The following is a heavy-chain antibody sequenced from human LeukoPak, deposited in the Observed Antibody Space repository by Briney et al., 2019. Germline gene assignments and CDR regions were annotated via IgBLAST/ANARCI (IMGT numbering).Heavy chain of an antibody. CDR3: ARGQDSSSYYYYYYMDV. CDR2: IYHSGST. J-gene: IGHJ6*03. D-gene: IGHD6-6*01. V-gene: IGHV4-30-2*01. Sequence: PSQTLSLTCTVSGGSISSGGYYWSWIRQPPGKGLEWIGYIYHSGSTYYNPSLKSRVTISVDRSKNQFSLKLSSVTAADTAVYYCARGQDSSSYYYYYYMDVWGKGTTVTVSS. CDR1: GGSISSGGYY.